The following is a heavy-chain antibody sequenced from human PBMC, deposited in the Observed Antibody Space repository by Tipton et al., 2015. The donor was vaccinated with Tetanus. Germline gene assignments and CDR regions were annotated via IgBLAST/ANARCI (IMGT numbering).Heavy chain of an antibody. CDR3: ARELGDPTYYDFWSGYSYYYYYGMDV. CDR2: IKQDGSEK. Sequence: SLRLSCAASGFTFSSYWMSWVRQAPGKGLEWVANIKQDGSEKYYVDSVKGRFTISRDNAKNSLYLQMNSLRAEDTAVYYCARELGDPTYYDFWSGYSYYYYYGMDVWGQGTTVTVSS. J-gene: IGHJ6*02. CDR1: GFTFSSYW. D-gene: IGHD3-3*01. V-gene: IGHV3-7*05.